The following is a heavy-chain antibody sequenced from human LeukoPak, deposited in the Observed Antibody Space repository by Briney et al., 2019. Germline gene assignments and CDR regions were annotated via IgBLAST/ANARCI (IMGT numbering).Heavy chain of an antibody. D-gene: IGHD6-19*01. Sequence: GASVKVSCKASGYTFTSYGISWVRQAPGQGLEWMGWISAHNGDTNYAQKFQGRVTMTTDTSTSTAYMELSSLRSEDTAVYYCARGPQWRGDYYYMDVWGRGTTVTVSS. CDR3: ARGPQWRGDYYYMDV. CDR2: ISAHNGDT. CDR1: GYTFTSYG. V-gene: IGHV1-18*01. J-gene: IGHJ6*03.